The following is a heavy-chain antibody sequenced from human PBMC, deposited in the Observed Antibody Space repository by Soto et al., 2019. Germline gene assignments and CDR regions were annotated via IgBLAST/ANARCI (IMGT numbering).Heavy chain of an antibody. V-gene: IGHV3-30*18. CDR3: AKDDGTGS. CDR1: GFSFSTFG. D-gene: IGHD1-1*01. J-gene: IGHJ5*02. CDR2: MLYDGTNL. Sequence: QVQLVESGGGVVQPGRSLRLSCAASGFSFSTFGMHWVRQAPGKGLEWLAGMLYDGTNLHYADSVKGRFTISRDSSKNTGYLEMNNLRAEDTAVYFCAKDDGTGSWGQGTLVTVSS.